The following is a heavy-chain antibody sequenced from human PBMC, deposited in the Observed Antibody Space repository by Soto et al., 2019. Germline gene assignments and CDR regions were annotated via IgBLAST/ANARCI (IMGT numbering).Heavy chain of an antibody. CDR2: IYYSGST. CDR1: SGSISSYF. V-gene: IGHV4-59*01. J-gene: IGHJ4*02. CDR3: ARLGDSSGYYPRFDS. D-gene: IGHD3-22*01. Sequence: SETLSLTCTVSSGSISSYFWSWIRQPPGRGLEWIGYIYYSGSTNYNPSLKSRVTISLDTSKNQFSLKLSSVTAADTAAYYCARLGDSSGYYPRFDSWGQGTLVTVSS.